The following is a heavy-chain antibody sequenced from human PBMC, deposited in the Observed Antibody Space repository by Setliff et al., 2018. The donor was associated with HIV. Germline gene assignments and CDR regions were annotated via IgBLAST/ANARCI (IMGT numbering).Heavy chain of an antibody. Sequence: GGSLRLSCAASGFSFSNSWMHWVRQAPGKGLVWVSRINTDGRLTNYADSVKGRFTISRDNAKNSLYLQMNSLRAEDTAVYYCAIGLLTGEIDYWGQGTLVTISS. CDR3: AIGLLTGEIDY. J-gene: IGHJ4*02. CDR2: INTDGRLT. D-gene: IGHD3-9*01. CDR1: GFSFSNSW. V-gene: IGHV3-74*01.